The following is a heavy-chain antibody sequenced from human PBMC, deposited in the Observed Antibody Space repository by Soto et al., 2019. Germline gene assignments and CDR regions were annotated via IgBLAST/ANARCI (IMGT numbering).Heavy chain of an antibody. V-gene: IGHV4-39*01. CDR1: GFSIRGSSYY. CDR2: IYYSGSS. CDR3: ARRPTYSYSSQYFFDY. J-gene: IGHJ4*02. D-gene: IGHD6-13*01. Sequence: SETLSLTCTVSGFSIRGSSYYWAWIRQPPGKGLQWIGNIYYSGSSYYNPSLKNRVIISVDTSKNQFSLRLNSVTAADTALYHCARRPTYSYSSQYFFDYWGQGALVTVSS.